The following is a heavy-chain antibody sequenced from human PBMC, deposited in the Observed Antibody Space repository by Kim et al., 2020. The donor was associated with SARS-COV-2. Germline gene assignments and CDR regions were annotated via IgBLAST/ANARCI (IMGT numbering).Heavy chain of an antibody. CDR2: LAPDTGGT. CDR1: GYNFTDYF. CDR3: TRYKSGSLQFDS. V-gene: IGHV1-2*02. Sequence: ASVKVSCKDSGYNFTDYFIHWVRQAPGQGLEWMGWLAPDTGGTNYRQKFQGRVTMTRDTSTTTAYMELSGLRSDDSGTYFCTRYKSGSLQFDSWGQGTLITVSS. D-gene: IGHD5-12*01. J-gene: IGHJ4*02.